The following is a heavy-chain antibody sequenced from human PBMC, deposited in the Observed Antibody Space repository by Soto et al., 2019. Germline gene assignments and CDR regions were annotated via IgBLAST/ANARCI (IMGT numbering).Heavy chain of an antibody. CDR3: ARDSGKSNYFDY. CDR1: GFTVSSNH. V-gene: IGHV3-53*04. D-gene: IGHD1-26*01. CDR2: IYIGGNT. Sequence: PGGSLRLSCAASGFTVSSNHISWVRQAPGKGLEWVSVIYIGGNTYYADSVKGRFTISRHNSKNTVFLQMNSLRTEDTAVYYCARDSGKSNYFDYWGQGTLVTVSS. J-gene: IGHJ4*02.